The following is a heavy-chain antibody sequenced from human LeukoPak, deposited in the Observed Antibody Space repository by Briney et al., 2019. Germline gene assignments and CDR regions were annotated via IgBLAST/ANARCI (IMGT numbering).Heavy chain of an antibody. CDR2: IYHSGST. Sequence: PSGTLSLTCAVSGGSISSSNWWSWVRQPPGKGLEWIGEIYHSGSTNYNPSLKSRVTISVDTSKNQFSLKLSSVTAADTAVYYCARTMTTVTLGSLDYWGQGTLVTVSS. D-gene: IGHD4-17*01. J-gene: IGHJ4*02. V-gene: IGHV4-4*02. CDR1: GGSISSSNW. CDR3: ARTMTTVTLGSLDY.